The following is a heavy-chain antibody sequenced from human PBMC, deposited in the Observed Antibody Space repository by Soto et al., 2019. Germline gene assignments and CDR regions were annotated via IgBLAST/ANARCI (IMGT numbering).Heavy chain of an antibody. Sequence: GSLRRSGPASGFPCSSTDMTWVRQAPGKGLDWVSTIDGSGGTTYYADSVKGRLTISRDNSMNTVYLQMNSLRADDTALYYCAKNSGWFNTWGQGALVTVSS. V-gene: IGHV3-23*01. CDR2: IDGSGGTT. J-gene: IGHJ5*02. CDR1: GFPCSSTD. D-gene: IGHD3-10*01. CDR3: AKNSGWFNT.